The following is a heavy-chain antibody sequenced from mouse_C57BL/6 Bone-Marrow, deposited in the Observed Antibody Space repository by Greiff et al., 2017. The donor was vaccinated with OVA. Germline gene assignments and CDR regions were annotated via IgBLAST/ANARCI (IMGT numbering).Heavy chain of an antibody. J-gene: IGHJ3*01. V-gene: IGHV1-9*01. CDR2: ILPGSGST. CDR3: ASRRGFDE. CDR1: GYTFTGYW. Sequence: VQLQQSGAELMKPGASVKLSCKATGYTFTGYWIEWVKQRPGHGLEWIGEILPGSGSTNYNEKFKGKATFTAAPSSHPAYMQLSSLTTEASAIDYGASRRGFDEWGQGTLVTVSA.